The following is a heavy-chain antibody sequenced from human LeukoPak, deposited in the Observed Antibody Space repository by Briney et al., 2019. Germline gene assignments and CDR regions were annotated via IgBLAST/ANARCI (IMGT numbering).Heavy chain of an antibody. J-gene: IGHJ6*02. Sequence: GGSLRLSCAASGFTFSSYWMSWGREAPGEGLGCVTNIKQDGSEKYYVDSVKGRFTISRDNAKTSLYLQMNSRRAEDTAVYYCARRWEGMDVWGQGTTVTVSS. CDR1: GFTFSSYW. CDR3: ARRWEGMDV. V-gene: IGHV3-7*01. CDR2: IKQDGSEK. D-gene: IGHD1-26*01.